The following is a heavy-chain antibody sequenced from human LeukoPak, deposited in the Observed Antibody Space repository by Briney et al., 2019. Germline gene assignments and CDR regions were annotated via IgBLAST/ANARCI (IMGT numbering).Heavy chain of an antibody. CDR1: GGSISSSSYY. Sequence: TSETLSLTCTVSGGSISSSSYYWGWIRRPPGKGLEWIGSIYYSGSTYYNPSLKSRVTISVDTSKDQFSLKLSSVTAADTAVYYCASSSWDERNFQHWGQGTLVTVSS. J-gene: IGHJ1*01. CDR2: IYYSGST. CDR3: ASSSWDERNFQH. D-gene: IGHD6-13*01. V-gene: IGHV4-39*01.